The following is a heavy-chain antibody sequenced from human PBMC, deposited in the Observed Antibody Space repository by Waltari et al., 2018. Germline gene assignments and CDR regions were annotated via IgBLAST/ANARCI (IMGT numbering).Heavy chain of an antibody. Sequence: QLQLQESGPGLVKSSETLSLTCTVTGDTVDLYYWSWVRQSSGKTFEWLGYISYSEGPQYHPAVQSRLTLSLDTSKNHFFLSLRAVTVADTGLYFCVRGGGFRWFDVWGHGTLVSVPS. CDR1: GDTVDLYY. CDR3: VRGGGFRWFDV. V-gene: IGHV4-59*02. CDR2: ISYSEGP. D-gene: IGHD2-15*01. J-gene: IGHJ2*01.